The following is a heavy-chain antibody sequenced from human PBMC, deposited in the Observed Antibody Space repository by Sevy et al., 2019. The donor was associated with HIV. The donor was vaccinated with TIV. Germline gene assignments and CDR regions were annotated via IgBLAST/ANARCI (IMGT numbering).Heavy chain of an antibody. J-gene: IGHJ4*02. D-gene: IGHD2-8*01. CDR1: GFAFYEYS. Sequence: GGSLRLSCAASGFAFYEYSMSWIRQAPGKGLEWVATFSFGCGKINYADSVKGRFTISRANSKNSFYLQMDNLRVEDTALYYCAREGCSRPHDYWGQGTRVTVSS. CDR2: FSFGCGKI. V-gene: IGHV3-23*01. CDR3: AREGCSRPHDY.